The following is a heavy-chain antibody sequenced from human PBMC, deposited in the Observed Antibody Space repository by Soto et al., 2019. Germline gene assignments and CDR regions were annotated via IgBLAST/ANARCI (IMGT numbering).Heavy chain of an antibody. CDR1: GYTFTSYA. D-gene: IGHD3-10*01. CDR2: INAGNGNT. V-gene: IGHV1-3*01. CDR3: ASEVPFYYGAGSFDY. J-gene: IGHJ4*02. Sequence: QVQLVQSGAEVKKPGASVKVSCKASGYTFTSYAMHWVRQAPGQRLEGMGWINAGNGNTKYSQKFQGRVTITRDTSASTAYMELSSLRSEDTAVYYCASEVPFYYGAGSFDYWGQGTLVTVSS.